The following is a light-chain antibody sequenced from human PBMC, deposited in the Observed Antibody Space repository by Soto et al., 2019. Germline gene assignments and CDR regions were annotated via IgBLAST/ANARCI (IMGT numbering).Light chain of an antibody. CDR1: QGIGTL. CDR3: QQYYYWPIT. CDR2: GAS. Sequence: EVVMTQSPATLSVSPGEGATLSCRASQGIGTLLAWYQQRPGQAPRLLIYGASTRAIGLPARFSGSGSGTEFTPTNSTPQSEDFAVYYWQQYYYWPITFGGGTNVEI. J-gene: IGKJ4*01. V-gene: IGKV3-15*01.